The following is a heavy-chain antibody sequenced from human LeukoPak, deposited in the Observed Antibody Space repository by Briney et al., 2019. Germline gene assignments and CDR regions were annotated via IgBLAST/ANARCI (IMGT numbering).Heavy chain of an antibody. CDR2: IYTSGST. D-gene: IGHD6-19*01. CDR1: GGSISSYY. CDR3: ARDLHGYSSGWSFDY. V-gene: IGHV4-4*07. Sequence: SEALSLTCTVSGGSISSYYWSWIRRPAGKGLEWIGRIYTSGSTNYNPSLKSRVTMSVDTSKNQFSLKLSSVTAADTAVYYCARDLHGYSSGWSFDYWGQGTLVTVSS. J-gene: IGHJ4*02.